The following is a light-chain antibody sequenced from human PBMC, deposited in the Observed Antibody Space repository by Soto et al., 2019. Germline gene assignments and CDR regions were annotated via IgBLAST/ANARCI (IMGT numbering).Light chain of an antibody. V-gene: IGKV1-5*03. CDR3: QHYSTYSRA. J-gene: IGKJ1*01. Sequence: DIQMTQSPSTLSASVGDRVAITCRASQSISAWLAWYQQKPGKAPKLLIYKASTLQSGVPSRFSGSGSGTEFTLTISSLHPDDFATYYCQHYSTYSRAFGQGTQVEIK. CDR2: KAS. CDR1: QSISAW.